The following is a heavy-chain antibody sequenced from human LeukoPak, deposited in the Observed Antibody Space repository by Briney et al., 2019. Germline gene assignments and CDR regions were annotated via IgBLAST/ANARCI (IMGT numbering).Heavy chain of an antibody. CDR2: IYYSGST. CDR1: GGSISNYY. Sequence: SETLSLTCTVSGGSISNYYWSWIRQPPGKGLEWIGYIYYSGSTNYNPSLKSRVTISVDTSQNQFSLKLSSVTAADTAVYYCARKRSYCGGDCPNFDYWGQGTLVTVSS. V-gene: IGHV4-59*01. CDR3: ARKRSYCGGDCPNFDY. D-gene: IGHD2-21*02. J-gene: IGHJ4*02.